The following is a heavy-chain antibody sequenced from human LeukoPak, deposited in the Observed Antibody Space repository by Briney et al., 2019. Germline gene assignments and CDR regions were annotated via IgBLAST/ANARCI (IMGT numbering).Heavy chain of an antibody. D-gene: IGHD6-19*01. Sequence: SETLSLTCTVSGGSISSSSYYWGWIRPPPGKGLEWIVSIYYSATTYYNPSLKSRVTISVDTSKKQFSLELSSVAAADTAVYYCARRAEWLVYSFDYWGQGTLVTVSS. CDR2: IYYSATT. V-gene: IGHV4-39*01. J-gene: IGHJ4*02. CDR1: GGSISSSSYY. CDR3: ARRAEWLVYSFDY.